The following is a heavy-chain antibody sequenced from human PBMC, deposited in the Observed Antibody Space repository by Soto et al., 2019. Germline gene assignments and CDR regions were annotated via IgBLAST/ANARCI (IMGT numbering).Heavy chain of an antibody. CDR2: ISGSGSTT. CDR1: GFTFSSYA. V-gene: IGHV3-23*01. CDR3: AKNRGESFYYDMHV. J-gene: IGHJ6*02. Sequence: GGSLRLACAASGFTFSSYAMTWVRQAPGKGQEWVSGISGSGSTTYDADSVKGSFAISRDNSKNTMYHQMNSLRAEDTSFYFCAKNRGESFYYDMHVWGQGTTVTAP. D-gene: IGHD3-16*01.